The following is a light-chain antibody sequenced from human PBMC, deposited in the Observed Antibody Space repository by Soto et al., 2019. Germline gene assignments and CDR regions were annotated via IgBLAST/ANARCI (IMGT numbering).Light chain of an antibody. CDR1: QSITNF. CDR3: QQSYSLPLT. CDR2: LTS. Sequence: DIQMTQSPSSLSASVGDRVSITCRTSQSITNFLNWYQQKPGKAPKLLIYLTSSLQSGVPSRFSGSGSGTDFTLTINTLQPEDFATYYCQQSYSLPLTFGGGTKVEIK. J-gene: IGKJ4*01. V-gene: IGKV1-39*01.